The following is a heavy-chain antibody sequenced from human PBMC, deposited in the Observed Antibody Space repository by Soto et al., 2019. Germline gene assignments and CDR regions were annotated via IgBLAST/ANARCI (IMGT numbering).Heavy chain of an antibody. V-gene: IGHV1-3*01. J-gene: IGHJ4*02. Sequence: QVKLVQSGAEVKKPGASVKVSCKASGYTFTSYAMHWVRQAPGQRLEWMGWINAGNGNTKYSQKFQGRVTITRDTSASTGYMELSSLRSEATAVYYCARGPGGPDGPGDYWGQGTLVTVSS. CDR3: ARGPGGPDGPGDY. D-gene: IGHD2-15*01. CDR1: GYTFTSYA. CDR2: INAGNGNT.